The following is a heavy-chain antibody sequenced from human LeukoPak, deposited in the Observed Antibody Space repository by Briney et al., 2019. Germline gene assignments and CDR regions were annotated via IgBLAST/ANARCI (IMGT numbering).Heavy chain of an antibody. J-gene: IGHJ6*03. CDR3: ARAMDIVVVPAATRPGYYYYYMDV. CDR1: GYTFTSYY. CDR2: IIPIFGTA. D-gene: IGHD2-2*03. V-gene: IGHV1-69*06. Sequence: SVKVSCKASGYTFTSYYMHWVRQAPGQGLEWMGGIIPIFGTANYAQKFQGRVTITADKSTSTAYMELSSLRSEDTAVYYCARAMDIVVVPAATRPGYYYYYMDVWGKGTTVTVSS.